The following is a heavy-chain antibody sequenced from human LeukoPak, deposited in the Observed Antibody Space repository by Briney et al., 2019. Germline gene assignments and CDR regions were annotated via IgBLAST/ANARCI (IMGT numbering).Heavy chain of an antibody. Sequence: GGSLRLSCAASGFTFSSYTMNWVRQAPGKGLEWVSSISSSSNYIYYADSVKGRFTISRDNAKNSLYLQMNSLRAEDTAVYYCARDITWIQLWSDDYWGQGTLVTVSS. D-gene: IGHD5-18*01. V-gene: IGHV3-21*01. J-gene: IGHJ4*02. CDR1: GFTFSSYT. CDR2: ISSSSNYI. CDR3: ARDITWIQLWSDDY.